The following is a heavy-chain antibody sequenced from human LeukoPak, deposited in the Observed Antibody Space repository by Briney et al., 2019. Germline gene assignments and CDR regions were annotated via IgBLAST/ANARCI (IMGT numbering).Heavy chain of an antibody. Sequence: GGSLRLSCAASGFTLSYYWMSWVRQAPGKGLEWVAKIKEDGRDKYYVDSVKGRFTISRDNAKNSLYLQMNSLRAEDTAVYYCATQGWTQALANFDYWGQGTLVTVSS. CDR1: GFTLSYYW. J-gene: IGHJ4*02. D-gene: IGHD3/OR15-3a*01. V-gene: IGHV3-7*01. CDR2: IKEDGRDK. CDR3: ATQGWTQALANFDY.